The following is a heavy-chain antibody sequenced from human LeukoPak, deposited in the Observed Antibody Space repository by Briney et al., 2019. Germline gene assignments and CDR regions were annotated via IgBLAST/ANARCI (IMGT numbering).Heavy chain of an antibody. CDR1: GFTFSSYS. V-gene: IGHV3-48*01. CDR2: IAYTGTI. Sequence: GGSLRLSCTASGFTFSSYSMNWVRQAPGKGLEWVAYIAYTGTIHYADSVRGRFAISRDNAKSSLFLQLNSLRAEDTAVYYCARDPHSLDYWGQGTVVTVSS. J-gene: IGHJ4*02. CDR3: ARDPHSLDY.